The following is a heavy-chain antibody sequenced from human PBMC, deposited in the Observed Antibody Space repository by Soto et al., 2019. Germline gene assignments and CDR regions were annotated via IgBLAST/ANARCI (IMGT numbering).Heavy chain of an antibody. V-gene: IGHV1-18*01. CDR3: ARVSNSFDY. CDR1: GYTFTTYG. CDR2: ISAYTGDT. Sequence: GASVKVSCKAFGYTFTTYGISWVRQAPGQGLEWMGWISAYTGDTNYAQKFQRRVTMTTDTSTSTAYMELRSLTSDDTAVYYCARVSNSFDYWGPGTLVTVSS. J-gene: IGHJ4*02.